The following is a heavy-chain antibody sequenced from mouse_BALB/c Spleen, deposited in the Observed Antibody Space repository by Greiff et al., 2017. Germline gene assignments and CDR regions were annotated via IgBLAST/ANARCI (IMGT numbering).Heavy chain of an antibody. CDR3: LLYYDYGEATTGYAMDY. D-gene: IGHD2-4*01. CDR2: ISYSGST. V-gene: IGHV3-2*02. CDR1: GYSITSDYA. Sequence: EVQGVESGPGLVKPAQSLSLTCTVTGYSITSDYAWNGIRQLPGNKLGWMGYISYSGSTSYNPTLKSRISITRDTSKNQFFLQSNSMTTEDTATYYCLLYYDYGEATTGYAMDYWGQGTSVPVSS. J-gene: IGHJ4*01.